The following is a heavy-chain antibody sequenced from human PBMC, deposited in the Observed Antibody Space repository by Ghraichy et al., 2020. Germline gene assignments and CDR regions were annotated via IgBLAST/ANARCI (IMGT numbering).Heavy chain of an antibody. J-gene: IGHJ4*01. D-gene: IGHD3-3*01. CDR1: GGSIRNSSYY. CDR3: TRSHYDFWSGYSYFDF. V-gene: IGHV4-39*02. CDR2: FYYTGST. Sequence: ESLNISCSVSGGSIRNSSYYWGWVRQPPGKGLVWVGSFYYTGSTYYRPSLKSLVTISIDTFKNHFSLKLTSVTAADTAVYYCTRSHYDFWSGYSYFDFW.